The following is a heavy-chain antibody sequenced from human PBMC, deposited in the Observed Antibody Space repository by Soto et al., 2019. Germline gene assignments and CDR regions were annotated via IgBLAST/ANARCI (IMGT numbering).Heavy chain of an antibody. J-gene: IGHJ4*02. CDR3: ARSIFGGVTAGY. V-gene: IGHV4-30-4*01. Sequence: SEKLSLPYTVSGGTLSPGQYYLCWLRQPPGKGLEWIGYMYYSGSTHYSPSLKSRVTISVDTSKNQFSLKLSSVTAADTAVYYCARSIFGGVTAGYWGQGTLVTVS. CDR1: GGTLSPGQYY. D-gene: IGHD3-3*01. CDR2: MYYSGST.